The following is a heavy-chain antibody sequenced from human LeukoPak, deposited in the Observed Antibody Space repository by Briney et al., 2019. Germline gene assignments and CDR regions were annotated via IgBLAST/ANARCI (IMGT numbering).Heavy chain of an antibody. CDR1: GYTFTGYY. CDR3: ASQGYCSGGSCYLDY. Sequence: ASVTVSCTASGYTFTGYYMHWVRQAPGQGLEWMGWINPNSGGTNYAQKFQGRVTMTRDTSITTAYMELSRLRSDDTAVYYCASQGYCSGGSCYLDYWGQGTLVTVSS. CDR2: INPNSGGT. V-gene: IGHV1-2*02. D-gene: IGHD2-15*01. J-gene: IGHJ4*02.